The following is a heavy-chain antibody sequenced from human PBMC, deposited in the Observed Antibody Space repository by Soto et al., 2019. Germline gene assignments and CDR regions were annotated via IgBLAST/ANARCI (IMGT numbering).Heavy chain of an antibody. J-gene: IGHJ4*02. CDR2: IIPIFGTA. Sequence: SVKVSCKASGGTFSSYAISWVRQAPGQGLEWMGGIIPIFGTANYAQKFQGRVTITADKSTSTAYMELSSLRSEDTAVYYCATHYGSPPYYFDYWGQGTLVTVSS. CDR3: ATHYGSPPYYFDY. D-gene: IGHD3-16*01. V-gene: IGHV1-69*06. CDR1: GGTFSSYA.